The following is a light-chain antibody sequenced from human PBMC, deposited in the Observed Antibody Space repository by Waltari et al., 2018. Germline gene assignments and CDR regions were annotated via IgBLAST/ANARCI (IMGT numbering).Light chain of an antibody. CDR2: DDN. CDR1: SSDVGNYNL. J-gene: IGLJ3*02. CDR3: CSYAGSYTWV. V-gene: IGLV2-23*01. Sequence: QSALTQPASVSGSPGQSITISCTGTSSDVGNYNLFSWYQQYPGKAPKVMIYDDNRRPSGVSYRFSGSKSGNTASLTISGVQAEDEADYYCCSYAGSYTWVFGGGTKLTVL.